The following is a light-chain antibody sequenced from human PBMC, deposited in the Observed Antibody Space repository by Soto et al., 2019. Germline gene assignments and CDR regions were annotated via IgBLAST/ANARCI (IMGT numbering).Light chain of an antibody. CDR2: AAS. V-gene: IGKV1-9*01. CDR1: QGISSY. J-gene: IGKJ4*01. Sequence: DIQLTQSPSFLSASVGDRVTITCRASQGISSYLAWYQRKPGKAPKLLIHAASTLQSGVPSRFSGSGSGTEFTLTISSLQPEDFATYYCQQLNSYPLTFGGGTKVEIK. CDR3: QQLNSYPLT.